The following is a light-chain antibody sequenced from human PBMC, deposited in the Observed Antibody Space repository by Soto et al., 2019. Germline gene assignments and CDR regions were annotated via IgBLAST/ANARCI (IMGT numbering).Light chain of an antibody. CDR1: QSVSSSY. Sequence: EIVLTQSPGTLSLSPGERATLSCRASQSVSSSYLAWYQQKPGQTPRLLIYGASSRATGIPDRFSGSGSGTDFTLTISRLEPEDFAVFYCQQYRSSHFGPGTKVDIK. V-gene: IGKV3-20*01. CDR3: QQYRSSH. CDR2: GAS. J-gene: IGKJ3*01.